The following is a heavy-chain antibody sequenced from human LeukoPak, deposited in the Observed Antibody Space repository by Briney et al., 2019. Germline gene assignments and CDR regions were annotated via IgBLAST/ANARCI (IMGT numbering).Heavy chain of an antibody. J-gene: IGHJ5*02. CDR3: ARDYGNWGSGDWFDP. V-gene: IGHV1-2*02. CDR1: GYTFTGYY. Sequence: ASVKVSCKASGYTFTGYYMHWVRQAPGQGLEWMGWINPNSGGTNYAQKFQGRVTMIRDTSISTAYMELSRLRSDDTAVYYCARDYGNWGSGDWFDPWGQGTLVTVSS. D-gene: IGHD7-27*01. CDR2: INPNSGGT.